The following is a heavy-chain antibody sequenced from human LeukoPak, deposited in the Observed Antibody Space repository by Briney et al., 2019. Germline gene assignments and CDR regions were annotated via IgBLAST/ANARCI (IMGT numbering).Heavy chain of an antibody. CDR2: IWYDGSNK. V-gene: IGHV3-33*01. CDR1: GFTFSSYG. J-gene: IGHJ4*02. Sequence: GGSLRLSCAASGFTFSSYGMHWVRQAPGKGLEWVAVIWYDGSNKYYVDSVKGRFTISRDNSKNTLYLQMNSLKTEDIAVYYCTTGLAVAAMGEDYWGQGTLVTVSS. D-gene: IGHD6-19*01. CDR3: TTGLAVAAMGEDY.